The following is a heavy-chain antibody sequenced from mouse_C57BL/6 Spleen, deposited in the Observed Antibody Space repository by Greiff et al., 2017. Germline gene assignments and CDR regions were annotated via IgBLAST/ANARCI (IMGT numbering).Heavy chain of an antibody. V-gene: IGHV1-9*01. D-gene: IGHD3-3*01. CDR1: GYTFTGYW. CDR2: ILPGSGST. CDR3: AGGDPGGAMED. J-gene: IGHJ4*01. Sequence: QVQLQQSGAELMKPGASVKLSCKATGYTFTGYWIEWVKQRPGHGLEWIGEILPGSGSTTYNEKFKGKATFTADTSSNTAYMQLSRVTTEDSASYDWAGGDPGGAMEDWGKGTSGTVSS.